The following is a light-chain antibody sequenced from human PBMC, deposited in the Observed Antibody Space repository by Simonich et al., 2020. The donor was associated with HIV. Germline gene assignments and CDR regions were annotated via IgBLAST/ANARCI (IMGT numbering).Light chain of an antibody. CDR2: GAS. J-gene: IGKJ2*01. CDR1: QSVSSN. V-gene: IGKV3-15*01. CDR3: QQYNNWPPYT. Sequence: EIVMPQSPATLSVSPGERATLSCRAGQSVSSNLAWYQQKPGQSPRLLIYGASTRATGIPARFSGSGSGTEFTLTISSLQSEDFAIYYCQQYNNWPPYTFGQGTKLEIK.